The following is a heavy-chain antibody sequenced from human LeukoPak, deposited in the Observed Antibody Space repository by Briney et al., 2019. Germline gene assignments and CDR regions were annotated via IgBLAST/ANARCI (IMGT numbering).Heavy chain of an antibody. CDR2: ISSSSSYI. CDR3: ARARKYSGSYFINP. D-gene: IGHD1-26*01. Sequence: PGGSLRLSCAASGFTFSSYSMNWVRQAPGKGLEWVSSISSSSSYICYADSVKGRFTISRDNAKNSLYLQMNSLRAEDTAVYYCARARKYSGSYFINPWGQGTLVTVSS. CDR1: GFTFSSYS. J-gene: IGHJ5*02. V-gene: IGHV3-21*01.